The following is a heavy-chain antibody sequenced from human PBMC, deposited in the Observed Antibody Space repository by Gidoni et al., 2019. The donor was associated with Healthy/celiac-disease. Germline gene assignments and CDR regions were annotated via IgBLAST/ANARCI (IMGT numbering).Heavy chain of an antibody. CDR3: AKPPTERNY. V-gene: IGHV3-23*01. CDR2: ISGSGGST. Sequence: VQLLESGGGLVQPGGSLRLSGAASGFTFSSYAMSWVRQDPGKGVEWVSAISGSGGSTYYADSVKGRFTISRDNSKNTLYLQMNSLRDEDTAVYYCAKPPTERNYWGQGTLVTVSS. J-gene: IGHJ4*02. D-gene: IGHD4-17*01. CDR1: GFTFSSYA.